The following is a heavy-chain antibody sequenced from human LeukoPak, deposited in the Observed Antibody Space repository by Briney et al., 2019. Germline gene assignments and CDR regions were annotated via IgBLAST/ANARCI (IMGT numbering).Heavy chain of an antibody. CDR3: ARGEEDSYGHPYCFDY. J-gene: IGHJ4*02. CDR2: ISTYTGNT. CDR1: GYTFTSYG. V-gene: IGHV1-18*01. Sequence: GASVKVSCKASGYTFTSYGISWVRQGPGQGLEWMGWISTYTGNTNYAQKLQGRVTMTTDTSTSTAYMELRSLRSGDTAVYYCARGEEDSYGHPYCFDYWGQGTLVTVSS. D-gene: IGHD5-18*01.